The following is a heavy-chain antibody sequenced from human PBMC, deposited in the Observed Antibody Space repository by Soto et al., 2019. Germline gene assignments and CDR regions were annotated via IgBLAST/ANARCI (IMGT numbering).Heavy chain of an antibody. J-gene: IGHJ6*02. D-gene: IGHD3-3*01. V-gene: IGHV4-31*03. CDR3: ARGRFLEWLLSYYYYYGMDV. CDR1: GGSISSGGYY. CDR2: IYYSGST. Sequence: PSETLSLTCTVSGGSISSGGYYWSWIRQHPGKGLEWIGYIYYSGSTYYNPSLKSRVTISVDTSKNQFSLKLSSVTAADTAVYYCARGRFLEWLLSYYYYYGMDVWGQGTTVTVS.